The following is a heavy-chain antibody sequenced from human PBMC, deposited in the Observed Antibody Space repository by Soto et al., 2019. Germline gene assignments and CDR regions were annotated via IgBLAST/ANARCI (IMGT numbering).Heavy chain of an antibody. V-gene: IGHV1-2*06. CDR1: GYTFIGYY. J-gene: IGHJ5*02. CDR2: INPRRGDT. Sequence: ASVKVSCKASGYTFIGYYIHWVRQAPGQGLEWMGRINPRRGDTTYAQKFQGRLTMTRDTSISTAYIELSSLRSDDTAVYYCGRDGVGATPLGWFDPWGQGSLVTVSS. D-gene: IGHD1-26*01. CDR3: GRDGVGATPLGWFDP.